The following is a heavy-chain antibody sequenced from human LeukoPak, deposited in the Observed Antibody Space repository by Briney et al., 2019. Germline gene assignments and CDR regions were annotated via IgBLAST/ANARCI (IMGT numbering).Heavy chain of an antibody. D-gene: IGHD4-17*01. CDR1: GNSFGDYY. CDR2: IYTRWST. J-gene: IGHJ5*02. Sequence: SETLSPTCTVSGNSFGDYYGSWIRQPAGKGREGMGRIYTRWSTTYNPSLKSRGTMSVDTYKSQFSLNLMSVTAADRGVYYCTRDKGTTGEVKFDPXXQGTLVTVXS. V-gene: IGHV4-4*07. CDR3: TRDKGTTGEVKFDP.